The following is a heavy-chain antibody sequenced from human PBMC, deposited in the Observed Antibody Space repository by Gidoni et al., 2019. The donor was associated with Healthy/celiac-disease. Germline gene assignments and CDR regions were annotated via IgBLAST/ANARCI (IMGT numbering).Heavy chain of an antibody. V-gene: IGHV3-21*01. CDR1: GFTFSSYS. J-gene: IGHJ4*02. D-gene: IGHD3-10*01. CDR3: ARDITHYYGSGAH. Sequence: EVQLVESGGGLVKPGGSLRLSCEASGFTFSSYSMNWVRQAPGKGLEWVSSISSSSSYIYYADSVKGRFTISRDNAKNSLYLQRNSLRAEDTAVYYCARDITHYYGSGAHWGQGTLVTVSS. CDR2: ISSSSSYI.